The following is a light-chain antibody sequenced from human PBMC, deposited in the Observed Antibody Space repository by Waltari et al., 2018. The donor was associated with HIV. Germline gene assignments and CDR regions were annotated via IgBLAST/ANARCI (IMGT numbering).Light chain of an antibody. Sequence: QSVLTQPPSASGTPGHRVTIPCSGSRSTIRNYFIYWYQQFPGTAPKLLIYRNDQRPSGVPDRFSGSKSGTSASLAISGLRSEDEADYYCATWDDTLSAWVFSGGTKLTVL. V-gene: IGLV1-47*01. J-gene: IGLJ2*01. CDR1: RSTIRNYF. CDR3: ATWDDTLSAWV. CDR2: RND.